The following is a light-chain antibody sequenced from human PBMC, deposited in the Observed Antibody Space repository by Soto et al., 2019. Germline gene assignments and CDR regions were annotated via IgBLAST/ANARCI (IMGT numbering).Light chain of an antibody. Sequence: DIQMTQSPSTLSASVGDRVTITCRASQSISSWLAWYQQKPGKAPKLLIYKASSLESGVPSRFSGSGPGIEFTLTISSLQPDDFAPYYGQQYNSPWTFGQGTKVEMK. V-gene: IGKV1-5*03. J-gene: IGKJ1*01. CDR3: QQYNSPWT. CDR1: QSISSW. CDR2: KAS.